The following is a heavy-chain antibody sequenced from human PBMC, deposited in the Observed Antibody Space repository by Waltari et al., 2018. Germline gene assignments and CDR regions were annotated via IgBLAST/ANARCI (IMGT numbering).Heavy chain of an antibody. CDR1: GGSISSYY. D-gene: IGHD5-18*01. Sequence: QVQLQESGPGLVKPSETLSLTCTVSGGSISSYYWSWIRQPPGKGLEWIGYIYYSGSTNDNPPLKSRVTISVDTSKNQFSLKLSSVTAADTAVYYCARDGYSYGYVLDVWGQGTTVTVSS. V-gene: IGHV4-59*01. CDR2: IYYSGST. J-gene: IGHJ6*02. CDR3: ARDGYSYGYVLDV.